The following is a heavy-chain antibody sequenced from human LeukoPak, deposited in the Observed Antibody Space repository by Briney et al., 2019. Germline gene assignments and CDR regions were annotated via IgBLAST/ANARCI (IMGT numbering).Heavy chain of an antibody. V-gene: IGHV3-23*01. D-gene: IGHD1-26*01. Sequence: GGSLRLSCAASRFTFSNFGMSWVRQAPGKGLEWVSAISGSGGSTYYADSVKGRFTISRDNSKNTLYLQMNSLRAEDTAVYYCAKGGKWDVTPFDYWGQGTLVTVSS. CDR1: RFTFSNFG. CDR3: AKGGKWDVTPFDY. J-gene: IGHJ4*02. CDR2: ISGSGGST.